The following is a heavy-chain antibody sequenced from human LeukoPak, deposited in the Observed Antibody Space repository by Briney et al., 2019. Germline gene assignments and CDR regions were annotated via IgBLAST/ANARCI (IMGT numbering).Heavy chain of an antibody. CDR1: GFTFSSYG. J-gene: IGHJ4*02. CDR2: IRYDGSNK. CDR3: AKDPDFTSCYGCDY. D-gene: IGHD2-2*01. Sequence: GGSLRLSCAASGFTFSSYGMHWVRQAPGKGLEWVAFIRYDGSNKYYADSVKGRFTISRDNSKNTLYLQMNSLRAEDTAVYYCAKDPDFTSCYGCDYWGQGTLVTVSS. V-gene: IGHV3-30*02.